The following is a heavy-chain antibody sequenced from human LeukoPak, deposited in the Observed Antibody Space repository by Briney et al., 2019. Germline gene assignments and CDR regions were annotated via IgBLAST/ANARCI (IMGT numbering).Heavy chain of an antibody. CDR2: ISAYNGNT. V-gene: IGHV1-18*01. CDR3: ASSLSVTASVATENYFDY. D-gene: IGHD5-12*01. Sequence: ASVKVSCKASGYTFTSYGISWVRQAPGQGLEWMGWISAYNGNTNYAQKLQGRVTMTTDTSTSTAYMELRSLRSDDTAVYYCASSLSVTASVATENYFDYWGQGTLVTVSS. J-gene: IGHJ4*02. CDR1: GYTFTSYG.